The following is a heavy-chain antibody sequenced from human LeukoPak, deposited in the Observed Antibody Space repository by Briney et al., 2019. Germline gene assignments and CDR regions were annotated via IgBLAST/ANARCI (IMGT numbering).Heavy chain of an antibody. CDR3: AKNNRRYCSGGSCALFDY. CDR1: GFTFSSYA. CDR2: ISGSGGSI. D-gene: IGHD2-15*01. Sequence: GGFLRLSCAASGFTFSSYAMSWVRQAPGKGLEWVSAISGSGGSIYYADSVKGRFTISRDNSKNTLYLQMNSLRAEDTAVYYCAKNNRRYCSGGSCALFDYWGQGTLVTVPS. J-gene: IGHJ4*02. V-gene: IGHV3-23*01.